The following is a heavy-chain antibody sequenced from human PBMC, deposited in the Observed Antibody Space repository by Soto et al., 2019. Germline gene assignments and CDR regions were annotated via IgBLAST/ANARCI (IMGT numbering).Heavy chain of an antibody. D-gene: IGHD2-8*01. J-gene: IGHJ6*02. Sequence: GGSLRLSCAASGFTFSSYAMHWVRQAPGKGLEWVAVISYDGSNKYYADSVKGRFTISRDNSKNTLYLQMNSLRAEDTAVYYCANAIYYYGMDVWGQGTTVTVSS. CDR2: ISYDGSNK. CDR3: ANAIYYYGMDV. V-gene: IGHV3-30-3*01. CDR1: GFTFSSYA.